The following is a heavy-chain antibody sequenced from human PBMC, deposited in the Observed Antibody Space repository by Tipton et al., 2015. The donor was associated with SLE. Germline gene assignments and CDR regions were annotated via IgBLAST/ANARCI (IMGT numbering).Heavy chain of an antibody. J-gene: IGHJ4*02. D-gene: IGHD6-13*01. V-gene: IGHV4-31*03. CDR3: AKTSSRYPYFDY. CDR1: GGSISSGGYS. CDR2: IYYSGST. Sequence: TLSLTCTVSGGSISSGGYSWSWIRQHPGKGLEWIGFIYYSGSTYYNPSLKSRVTISVDTSKNQFSLKLSSVTAADTAVYYCAKTSSRYPYFDYWGQGTLVTVSS.